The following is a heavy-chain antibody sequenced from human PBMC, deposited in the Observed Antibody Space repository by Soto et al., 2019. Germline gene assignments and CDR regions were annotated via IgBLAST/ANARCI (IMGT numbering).Heavy chain of an antibody. Sequence: QLQLQESGSGLVKPSQTLSLTCAVSGGSISSGGYSWSWIRQPPGKGLEWIGYIFPSGSTYYNPSLKSRVTISIDNSKNQFSLRLTSVTAADTAVYYCAREGGIGSPDWYFDLCGRGTLVTVSS. V-gene: IGHV4-30-2*01. CDR2: IFPSGST. CDR3: AREGGIGSPDWYFDL. D-gene: IGHD1-26*01. CDR1: GGSISSGGYS. J-gene: IGHJ2*01.